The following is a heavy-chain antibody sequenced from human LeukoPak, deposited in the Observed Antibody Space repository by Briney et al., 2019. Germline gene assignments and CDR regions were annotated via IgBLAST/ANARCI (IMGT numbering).Heavy chain of an antibody. D-gene: IGHD3-16*02. CDR3: ARKRVWGSYRYTGWFDP. V-gene: IGHV4-34*01. CDR2: INHSGST. J-gene: IGHJ5*02. Sequence: SETLSLTCAVYGGSFSGYYWSWIRQPPGKGLEWIGEINHSGSTNYNSSLKSRVTISVDTSKNQFSLKLSSVTAADTAVYYCARKRVWGSYRYTGWFDPWGQGTLVTVSS. CDR1: GGSFSGYY.